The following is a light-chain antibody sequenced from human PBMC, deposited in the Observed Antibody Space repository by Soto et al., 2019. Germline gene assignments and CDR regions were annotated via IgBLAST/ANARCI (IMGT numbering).Light chain of an antibody. Sequence: QSVLTPPPSVPGAPGQRVTISCTGSSSNIGAGYDVHWYQQLPGTAPKLPIYGNSNRPSGVPDRFSGSKSGTSASLAITGLQAEDEADYYCQSYDSSLSGSVFGGGTKVTVL. J-gene: IGLJ2*01. V-gene: IGLV1-40*01. CDR2: GNS. CDR1: SSNIGAGYD. CDR3: QSYDSSLSGSV.